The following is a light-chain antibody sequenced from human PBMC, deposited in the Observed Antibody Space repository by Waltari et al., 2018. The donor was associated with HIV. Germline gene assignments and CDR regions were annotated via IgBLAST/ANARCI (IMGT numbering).Light chain of an antibody. CDR1: SSAIGTHNY. J-gene: IGLJ1*01. CDR2: GVN. Sequence: QSALTQPAPVSGSPGQTITISCTGTSSAIGTHNYVSGYHMVPGRAPKPLINGVNTRPSGVSGRFSGSKSATTAALTISGLQPEDEADYYCSSYTSRTLYVFGTGTTVTV. V-gene: IGLV2-14*01. CDR3: SSYTSRTLYV.